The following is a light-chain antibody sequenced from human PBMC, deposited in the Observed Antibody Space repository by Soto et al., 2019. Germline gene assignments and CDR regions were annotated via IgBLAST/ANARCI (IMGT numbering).Light chain of an antibody. CDR2: AAS. J-gene: IGKJ1*01. CDR1: QGIGKD. Sequence: DIQMTQSPSSLSASVGDRVTITCRASQGIGKDLGWYQQRPGKAPNRLIYAASTLQSGVPSRFSGSGSGTEFTLTISSLQTEDFTTYYCLQHNSYPRTFGQGTKVEIK. CDR3: LQHNSYPRT. V-gene: IGKV1-17*01.